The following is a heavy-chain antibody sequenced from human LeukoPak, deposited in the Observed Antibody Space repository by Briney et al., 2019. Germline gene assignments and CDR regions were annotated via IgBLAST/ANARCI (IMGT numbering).Heavy chain of an antibody. V-gene: IGHV4-61*02. CDR3: ARDSSGWYPDY. Sequence: TSQTLSLTCTVSGGSISSGSYYWSWIRQPAGKGLEWIGRIYTSGSTNYNPSLKSRVTISVDTSKNQFSLKLSSATAADTAVYYCARDSSGWYPDYWGQGTLVTVSS. CDR2: IYTSGST. J-gene: IGHJ4*02. D-gene: IGHD6-19*01. CDR1: GGSISSGSYY.